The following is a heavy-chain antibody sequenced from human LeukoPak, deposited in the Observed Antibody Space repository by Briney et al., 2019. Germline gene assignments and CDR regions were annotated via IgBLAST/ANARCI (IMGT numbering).Heavy chain of an antibody. CDR3: ARALGGYYDSSGYLGY. D-gene: IGHD3-22*01. J-gene: IGHJ4*02. CDR2: ISSSSSYI. V-gene: IGHV3-21*01. CDR1: GFTFSSYS. Sequence: GGSLRLSCAASGFTFSSYSMDWVRQAPGKGLEWVSSISSSSSYIYYADSVKGRFTISRDNAKNSLYLQMNSLRAEDTAVYYCARALGGYYDSSGYLGYWGQGTLVTVSS.